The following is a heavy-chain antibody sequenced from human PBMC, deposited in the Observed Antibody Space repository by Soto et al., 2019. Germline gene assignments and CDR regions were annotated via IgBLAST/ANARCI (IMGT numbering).Heavy chain of an antibody. J-gene: IGHJ4*02. CDR1: GGSMIAYY. CDR2: TYYSGST. CDR3: ARVRGTAGKRYFDY. Sequence: ESRSPSCPVSGGSMIAYYWNWMRQPPGKGLQWIGYTYYSGSTTYNPSLKSRVTISVDSSKNQFSLKLDSVTPADTAVYYCARVRGTAGKRYFDYWGPGTLVIVYS. D-gene: IGHD6-13*01. V-gene: IGHV4-59*01.